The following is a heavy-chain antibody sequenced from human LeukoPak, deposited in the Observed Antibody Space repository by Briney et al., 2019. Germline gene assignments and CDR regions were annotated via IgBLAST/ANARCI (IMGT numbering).Heavy chain of an antibody. CDR2: IKSKTDGGTT. Sequence: PGGSLRLSCAASGFTFSNAWMSWVHQAPGKGLEWVGRIKSKTDGGTTDYAAPVKGRFTISRDDSKNTLYLQMNSLKTEDTAVYYCTTDYLDIVATTSGAFDIWGQGTMVTVSS. V-gene: IGHV3-15*01. J-gene: IGHJ3*02. CDR1: GFTFSNAW. CDR3: TTDYLDIVATTSGAFDI. D-gene: IGHD5-12*01.